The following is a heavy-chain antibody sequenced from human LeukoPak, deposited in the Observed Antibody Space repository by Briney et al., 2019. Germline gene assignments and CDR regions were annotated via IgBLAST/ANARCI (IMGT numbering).Heavy chain of an antibody. D-gene: IGHD3-3*01. J-gene: IGHJ4*02. V-gene: IGHV4-39*01. Sequence: SETLSLTCTVSGGSISSSSYYWGWIRLPPGKGLEWIGSIYYSGSIYYNPSLKSRVTISVDTSKNQFSLKLSSVTAANTAVYYCASLRERSYYARGFDYWGQGTLVTVSS. CDR3: ASLRERSYYARGFDY. CDR2: IYYSGSI. CDR1: GGSISSSSYY.